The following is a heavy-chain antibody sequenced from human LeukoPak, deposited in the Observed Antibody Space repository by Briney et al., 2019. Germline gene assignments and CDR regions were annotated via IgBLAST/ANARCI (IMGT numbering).Heavy chain of an antibody. CDR2: INHSGST. CDR1: GGSFSGYY. D-gene: IGHD5-24*01. Sequence: SETLSLTCAGYGGSFSGYYWSWIRQPPGKGLEWIGEINHSGSTNYNPSLKSRVTISVDTSNNQFSLKVSSVTAADTAVYYCASADGYKIDYWGQGTLVTVSS. J-gene: IGHJ4*02. CDR3: ASADGYKIDY. V-gene: IGHV4-34*01.